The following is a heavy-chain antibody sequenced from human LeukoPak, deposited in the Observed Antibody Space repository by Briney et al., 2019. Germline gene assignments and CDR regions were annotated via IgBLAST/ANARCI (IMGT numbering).Heavy chain of an antibody. CDR2: FDPEDGKT. D-gene: IGHD1-26*01. V-gene: IGHV1-24*01. CDR1: GYTLTETS. CDR3: AKQRPTGGSYFRNDAFDI. J-gene: IGHJ3*02. Sequence: GASVKVSCNDSGYTLTETSMHWVRQAPGKGLEWMGGFDPEDGKTIYAQIFQGRVTMTEDTSTDTAYMELSSLRSEDTAVYYCAKQRPTGGSYFRNDAFDIWGQGTVVTVSS.